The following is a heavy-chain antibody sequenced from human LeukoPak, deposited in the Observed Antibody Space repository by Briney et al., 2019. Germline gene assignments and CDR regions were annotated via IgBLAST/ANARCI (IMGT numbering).Heavy chain of an antibody. V-gene: IGHV1-2*02. J-gene: IGHJ5*02. CDR3: ARALSNILTGYHNWFDP. D-gene: IGHD3-9*01. CDR2: INPNSGGT. Sequence: ASVKVSCKASGYTFSGYYMNWVRQAPGQGLEWMGWINPNSGGTNSAVKFQGRVTMTRNTSISTAYMELSSLRSEDTAVYYCARALSNILTGYHNWFDPWGQGTLVTVSS. CDR1: GYTFSGYY.